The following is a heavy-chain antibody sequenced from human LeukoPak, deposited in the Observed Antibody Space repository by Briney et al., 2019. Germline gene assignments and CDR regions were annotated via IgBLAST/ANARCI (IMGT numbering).Heavy chain of an antibody. D-gene: IGHD5-18*01. CDR1: GGSISSYY. V-gene: IGHV4-59*01. J-gene: IGHJ6*02. CDR2: IYYSGST. Sequence: SETLSLTCTVSGGSISSYYWSWIRQPPGKGLEWIGYIYYSGSTNYNPSLKSRVTISVDTSKNQFSLKLSSVTAADTAVYYCARERLGYSCGRNYGMDVWGQGTTVTVSS. CDR3: ARERLGYSCGRNYGMDV.